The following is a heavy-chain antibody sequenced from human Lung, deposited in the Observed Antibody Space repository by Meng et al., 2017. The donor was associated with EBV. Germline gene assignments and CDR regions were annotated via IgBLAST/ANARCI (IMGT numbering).Heavy chain of an antibody. CDR1: GYTFSTYT. V-gene: IGHV7-4-1*02. D-gene: IGHD2/OR15-2a*01. CDR3: ARGGNFDP. Sequence: QVQLVRSGSELKNPGASVKVSCKASGYTFSTYTINWVRQTHGRGLEWMGWISTNTGTPTYTQGFTGRFVFSLDTSVGTAYLQISSIKAEDTAVYYCARGGNFDPWGQGTLVTVSS. CDR2: ISTNTGTP. J-gene: IGHJ5*02.